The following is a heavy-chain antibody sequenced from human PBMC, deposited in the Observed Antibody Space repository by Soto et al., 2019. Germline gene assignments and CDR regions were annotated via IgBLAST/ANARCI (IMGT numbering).Heavy chain of an antibody. D-gene: IGHD3-22*01. Sequence: QVQLVQSGAEVKKPGASVKVSCKASGYTFTSYYMHWVRQAPGQGLEWMGIINPSGGSTSYAKKFQGRVTMTRDTSTSTVYMELSSLRSEDTAGYYCARIKDYYDSSGYYYFDYWGQGTLVTVSS. J-gene: IGHJ4*02. CDR2: INPSGGST. V-gene: IGHV1-46*03. CDR3: ARIKDYYDSSGYYYFDY. CDR1: GYTFTSYY.